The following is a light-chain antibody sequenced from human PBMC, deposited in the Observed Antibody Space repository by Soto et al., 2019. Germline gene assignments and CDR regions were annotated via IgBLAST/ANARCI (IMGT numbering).Light chain of an antibody. Sequence: QSVLTQPPSVSGAPGQRVTISCTGSSSNIGAGYDVHWYQQLPGTAPKLLIYGNSNLPSGVPDRFSGSKSGTSASLAITGLQAEDEADYYCQSYDSSLSGHVVFGGGTKLTVL. CDR1: SSNIGAGYD. CDR3: QSYDSSLSGHVV. J-gene: IGLJ2*01. V-gene: IGLV1-40*01. CDR2: GNS.